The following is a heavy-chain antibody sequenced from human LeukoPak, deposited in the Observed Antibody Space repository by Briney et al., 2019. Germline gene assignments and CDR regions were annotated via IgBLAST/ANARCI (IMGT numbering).Heavy chain of an antibody. D-gene: IGHD2-2*01. CDR3: ARLSGCSSSSCSLAIDY. CDR1: GGSVSSYY. CDR2: IYTGGST. Sequence: SETLPLTCTVSGGSVSSYYWSWIRQPPGKGLEGIGYIYTGGSTNYNPSLKSRVTISVDTSKNQFSLKLSSVTAADTAVYYCARLSGCSSSSCSLAIDYWGQGTLVTVSS. V-gene: IGHV4-4*09. J-gene: IGHJ4*02.